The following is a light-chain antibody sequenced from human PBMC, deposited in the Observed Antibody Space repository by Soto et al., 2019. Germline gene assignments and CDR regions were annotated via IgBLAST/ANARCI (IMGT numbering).Light chain of an antibody. CDR3: TSYSSSSPVL. CDR2: EVT. Sequence: QSVLTQPVSVSGSLGQSITISCTGTSSDVGAYNYVSWYQQHPDKAPKLLIFEVTNRPSGVSGRFSGSKSGITASLSISGLQPEDEADYYCTSYSSSSPVLFGGGTKLTVL. J-gene: IGLJ2*01. V-gene: IGLV2-14*01. CDR1: SSDVGAYNY.